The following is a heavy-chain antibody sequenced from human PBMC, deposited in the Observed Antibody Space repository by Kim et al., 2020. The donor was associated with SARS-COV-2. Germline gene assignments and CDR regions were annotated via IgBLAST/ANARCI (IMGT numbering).Heavy chain of an antibody. CDR1: GFTFSSYS. D-gene: IGHD3-22*01. Sequence: GGSLRLSCAASGFTFSSYSMNWVRQAPGKGLEWVSSISSSSSYIYYADSVKGRFTISRDNAKNSLYLQMNSLRAEDTAVYYCARGHHPITMIVVVIPLHAFDIWGQGTMVTVSS. J-gene: IGHJ3*02. V-gene: IGHV3-21*01. CDR2: ISSSSSYI. CDR3: ARGHHPITMIVVVIPLHAFDI.